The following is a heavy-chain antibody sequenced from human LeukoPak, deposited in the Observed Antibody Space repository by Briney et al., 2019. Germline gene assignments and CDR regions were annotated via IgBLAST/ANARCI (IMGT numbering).Heavy chain of an antibody. CDR3: ARETYYDSGQDAFDI. D-gene: IGHD3-22*01. Sequence: PGGSLRLSCAASGFTFSSYAMHWVRQAPGKGLEWVAVISYDGSNKYYADSVKGRFTISRDNSKNTLYLQMNSLRAEDTAVYYCARETYYDSGQDAFDIWGQGTMVTVSS. V-gene: IGHV3-30*04. J-gene: IGHJ3*02. CDR2: ISYDGSNK. CDR1: GFTFSSYA.